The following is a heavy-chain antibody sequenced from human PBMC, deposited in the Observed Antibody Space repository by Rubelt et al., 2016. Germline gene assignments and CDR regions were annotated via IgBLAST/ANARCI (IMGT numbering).Heavy chain of an antibody. CDR2: IIPIFGTA. CDR3: ARFVEYYDSSDLPPLRGMDV. V-gene: IGHV1-69*01. J-gene: IGHJ6*02. D-gene: IGHD3-22*01. Sequence: GQGLEWMGGIIPIFGTANYAQKFQGRVTITADESTSTAYMELSSLRSEDTAVYYCARFVEYYDSSDLPPLRGMDVWGQGTTVTVSS.